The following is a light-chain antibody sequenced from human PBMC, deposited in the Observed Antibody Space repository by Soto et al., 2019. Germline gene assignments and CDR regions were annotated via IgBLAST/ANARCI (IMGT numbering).Light chain of an antibody. V-gene: IGKV3-15*01. CDR1: ESVTSS. J-gene: IGKJ1*01. CDR2: AAS. Sequence: EIVMTQSPATLSVSPGDIATLSFSASESVTSSLAWYQQKPGQPPRLLIYAASTRATDVPARFSGGGSETEFTLTISSLQSEDFAVYFCQQYNIWPLWTFGQGTKVDIK. CDR3: QQYNIWPLWT.